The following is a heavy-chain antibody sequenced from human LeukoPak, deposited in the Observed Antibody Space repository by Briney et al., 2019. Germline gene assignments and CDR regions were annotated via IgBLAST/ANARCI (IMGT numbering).Heavy chain of an antibody. D-gene: IGHD6-19*01. CDR1: RVTCRGYA. V-gene: IGHV3-30-3*01. J-gene: IGHJ4*02. Sequence: GRSLRLSYAASRVTCRGYAKLSVGQAPGKELEWVAVISYDGSNKYYADSVKGRFTISRDNSKNTLYLQMNSSRAEDTAVYYCASTVAVAGDYWGQGTLVTVSS. CDR2: ISYDGSNK. CDR3: ASTVAVAGDY.